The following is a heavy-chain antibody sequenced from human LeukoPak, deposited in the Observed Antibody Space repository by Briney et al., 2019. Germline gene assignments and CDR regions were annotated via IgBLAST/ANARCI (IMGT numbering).Heavy chain of an antibody. D-gene: IGHD3-22*01. CDR2: ISGSGGST. Sequence: PGGSLRLSCAASGFTFRTLAMNWVRQAPGKGLEWVSAISGSGGSTYYADSVKGRFTISRDNSKNMLYLQMDSLRAEDTAVYYCAKGITMTTGPRGYTFDYWGQGTLVTVSS. CDR1: GFTFRTLA. CDR3: AKGITMTTGPRGYTFDY. V-gene: IGHV3-23*01. J-gene: IGHJ4*02.